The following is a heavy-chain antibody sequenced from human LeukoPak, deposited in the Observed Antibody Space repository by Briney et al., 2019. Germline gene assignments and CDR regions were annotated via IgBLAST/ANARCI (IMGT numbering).Heavy chain of an antibody. V-gene: IGHV1-2*02. CDR2: INPISGGT. CDR3: AREDGSFDY. CDR1: VYTFTGYY. Sequence: GASVKVSCKASVYTFTGYYIHWVRQAPGQGLEWMGWINPISGGTNYAEKFQGRVTTTRDTSINTAYMEVTRLTSDDTAVYYCAREDGSFDYWGQGTLVIVSS. J-gene: IGHJ4*02. D-gene: IGHD5-24*01.